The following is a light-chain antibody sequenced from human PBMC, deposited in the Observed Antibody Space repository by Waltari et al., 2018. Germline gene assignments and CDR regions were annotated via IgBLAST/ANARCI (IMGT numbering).Light chain of an antibody. Sequence: EIVMTQSPATLSLSPGERATLPCRASESISNNLAWYQLKPGQPPRLLIYGTSTRATGIPARFSGRGSGTEFTLTISSLQSEDFAIYYCQQFDHWPPSTFGQGTKVELK. CDR1: ESISNN. J-gene: IGKJ1*01. CDR3: QQFDHWPPST. V-gene: IGKV3D-15*01. CDR2: GTS.